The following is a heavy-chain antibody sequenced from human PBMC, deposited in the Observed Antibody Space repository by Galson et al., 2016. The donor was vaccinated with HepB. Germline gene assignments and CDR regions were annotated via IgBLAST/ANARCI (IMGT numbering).Heavy chain of an antibody. CDR2: VSGSGDNT. CDR3: ASGIAVTTSNSFWYFDL. V-gene: IGHV3-23*01. CDR1: AFTFSNYG. Sequence: SLRLPCSASAFTFSNYGLSRVRHAPGKGLEWVSAVSGSGDNTYYADSVKGRFTISRDNSRNTVYVQMTSLRAEDTAVYYCASGIAVTTSNSFWYFDLWGRGTLVTVSS. J-gene: IGHJ2*01. D-gene: IGHD3-10*01.